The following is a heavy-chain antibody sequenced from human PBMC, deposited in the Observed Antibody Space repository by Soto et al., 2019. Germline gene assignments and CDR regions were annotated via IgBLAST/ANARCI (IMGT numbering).Heavy chain of an antibody. Sequence: PSETLSLTCTVSGGSISSYYWSWIRQPPGKGLEWIGYIYYSGSTNYNPSLKSRVTISVDTSKNQFSLKLSSVTAADTAVYYCARLTDMLTGYYPPHFDYWGQGTPGTVSS. D-gene: IGHD3-9*01. CDR2: IYYSGST. CDR3: ARLTDMLTGYYPPHFDY. CDR1: GGSISSYY. J-gene: IGHJ4*02. V-gene: IGHV4-59*08.